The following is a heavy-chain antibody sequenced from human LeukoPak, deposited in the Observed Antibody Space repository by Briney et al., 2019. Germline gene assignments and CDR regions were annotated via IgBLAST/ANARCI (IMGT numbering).Heavy chain of an antibody. J-gene: IGHJ4*02. CDR1: GYTFTSYG. CDR3: ARDLKMGYSSGRYSWGTGSSNDY. CDR2: IIAYNGNT. Sequence: ASVKVSCKASGYTFTSYGISWVRQAPGQGLEWMGWIIAYNGNTNYAQKLQGRVTMTTDTSTSTAYMELRSVRSDDTAVYYRARDLKMGYSSGRYSWGTGSSNDYWGQGTLVTVSS. D-gene: IGHD6-19*01. V-gene: IGHV1-18*01.